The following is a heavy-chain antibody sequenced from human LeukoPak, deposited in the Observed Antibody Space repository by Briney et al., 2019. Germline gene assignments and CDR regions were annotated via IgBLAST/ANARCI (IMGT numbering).Heavy chain of an antibody. CDR1: GGSISSSSYY. CDR2: IYYSGST. J-gene: IGHJ6*03. CDR3: ARMVSPYDFWSGYYSTLYYYYYYMDV. D-gene: IGHD3-3*01. V-gene: IGHV4-39*07. Sequence: SETLSLTCTVSGGSISSSSYYWGWIRQPPGKGLEWIGSIYYSGSTYYNPSLKSRVAISVDTSKNQFSLKLSSVTAADTAVYYCARMVSPYDFWSGYYSTLYYYYYYMDVWGKGTTVTVSS.